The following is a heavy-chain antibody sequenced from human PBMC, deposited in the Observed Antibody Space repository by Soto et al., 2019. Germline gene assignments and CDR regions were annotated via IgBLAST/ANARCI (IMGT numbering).Heavy chain of an antibody. J-gene: IGHJ4*02. D-gene: IGHD3-10*01. Sequence: QVQLQESGPGLVKPSQTLSLTCTVSGGSISSGDYYWSWIRQPPGKGLEWIGYIYYSGSTYYNPSLKSRVTISVDTSKNQSSLKLSSVTAADTAVYSCARAQGSGFLVSWGQGTLVSVSS. CDR2: IYYSGST. CDR3: ARAQGSGFLVS. V-gene: IGHV4-30-4*01. CDR1: GGSISSGDYY.